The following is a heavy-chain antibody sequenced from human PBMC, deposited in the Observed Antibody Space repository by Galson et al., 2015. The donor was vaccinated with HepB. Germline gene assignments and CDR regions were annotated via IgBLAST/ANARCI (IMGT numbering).Heavy chain of an antibody. Sequence: SLRLSCAASGFRFSDYDMNWIRQAPGKGPEWISYISRSRTSTMYADSVKGRFTISRDNTKNSVYLQMNSLRAEDTATYYCARDRSDDMDSIVFHHWGQGTRVTVSS. CDR1: GFRFSDYD. D-gene: IGHD3-3*02. CDR3: ARDRSDDMDSIVFHH. V-gene: IGHV3-11*06. J-gene: IGHJ4*02. CDR2: ISRSRTST.